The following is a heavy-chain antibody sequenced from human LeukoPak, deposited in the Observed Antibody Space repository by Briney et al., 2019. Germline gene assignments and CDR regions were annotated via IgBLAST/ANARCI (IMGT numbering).Heavy chain of an antibody. Sequence: GRSLRLSCAASGFTFSSYAMHWVRQAPGKGLEWVAVISYDGSNKYYADSVKGRFTISRDNSKNTLYLQMNSLRAEDTAVYYCARDGTDWGQGTVVTVSS. CDR2: ISYDGSNK. CDR1: GFTFSSYA. CDR3: ARDGTD. V-gene: IGHV3-30-3*01. J-gene: IGHJ4*02.